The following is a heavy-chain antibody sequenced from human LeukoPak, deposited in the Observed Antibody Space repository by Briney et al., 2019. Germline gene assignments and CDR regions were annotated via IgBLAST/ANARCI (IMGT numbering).Heavy chain of an antibody. J-gene: IGHJ3*02. V-gene: IGHV4-61*08. CDR2: IYYSGST. CDR3: ARHQPPVPAATDDAFDI. D-gene: IGHD2-2*01. Sequence: SETLSLTCTVSGGSLSSGGYYWSWIRQPPGKGLEWIGYIYYSGSTNYNPSLKSRVTISVDTSKNQFSLKLSSVTAADTAVYYCARHQPPVPAATDDAFDIWGQGTMVTVSS. CDR1: GGSLSSGGYY.